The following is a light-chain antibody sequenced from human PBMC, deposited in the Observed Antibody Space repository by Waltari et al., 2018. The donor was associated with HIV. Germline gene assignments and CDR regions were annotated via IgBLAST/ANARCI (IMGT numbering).Light chain of an antibody. V-gene: IGKV3-20*01. Sequence: EIVLTQSPGTLSLSPGERATLACRASQSVTNNYLAWYKQNPGQAPRLLIYDGSNRATGIPDRFSGGGSGTDFSLTISRLEPEDFAVYYCQQFSDSPLTFGGGTKVEIK. CDR2: DGS. J-gene: IGKJ4*01. CDR3: QQFSDSPLT. CDR1: QSVTNNY.